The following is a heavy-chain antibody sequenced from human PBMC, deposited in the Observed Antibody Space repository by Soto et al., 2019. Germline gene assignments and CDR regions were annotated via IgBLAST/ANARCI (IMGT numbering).Heavy chain of an antibody. CDR1: GFSFSTSGMC. J-gene: IGHJ4*02. V-gene: IGHV2-70*01. Sequence: GSGPTMVNPKQTLTLTCTFSGFSFSTSGMCVSWIRQPPGEALEWLALIDWDDDKFYLTSLKTRLTISRDTSKNQVVLTMTNMDPLDTATYYCARNFYDTGNHYARIDYWGPGTLVTVSS. CDR2: IDWDDDK. D-gene: IGHD3-22*01. CDR3: ARNFYDTGNHYARIDY.